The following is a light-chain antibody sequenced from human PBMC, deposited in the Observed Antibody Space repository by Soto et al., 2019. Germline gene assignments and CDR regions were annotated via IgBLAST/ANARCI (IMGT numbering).Light chain of an antibody. V-gene: IGKV3-20*01. J-gene: IGKJ1*01. CDR1: QKISSTV. Sequence: EKVLSKSPGILSLSTRERASLSCRASQKISSTVLAWYQQKPGQAPRLLIYGASSRTTGIPDRFSGSGSGTDFTLTISRLEPEDFAMYYCQQCGGSPTFGQGTKVDIK. CDR3: QQCGGSPT. CDR2: GAS.